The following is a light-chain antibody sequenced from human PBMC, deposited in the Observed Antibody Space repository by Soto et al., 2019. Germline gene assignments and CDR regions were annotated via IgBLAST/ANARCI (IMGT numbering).Light chain of an antibody. CDR2: AAS. CDR1: QTISNT. Sequence: EVVMTQSPATLSVSPVDKVSLSCMANQTISNTLAWYQQKPGQAPRLLIYAASTRATGVSARFSGSGSGTDFTLTISSLEPEDFAVYYCQQRSNWPPITFGQGTRLEIK. V-gene: IGKV3-11*01. J-gene: IGKJ5*01. CDR3: QQRSNWPPIT.